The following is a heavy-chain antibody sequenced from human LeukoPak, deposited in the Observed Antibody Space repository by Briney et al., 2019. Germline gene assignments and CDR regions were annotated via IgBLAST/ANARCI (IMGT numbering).Heavy chain of an antibody. V-gene: IGHV3-74*01. CDR2: INSDASVT. J-gene: IGHJ4*02. D-gene: IGHD6-19*01. Sequence: GGSLRLSCAASGFTFSNYWMHWVRQTPGKGLVWVSRINSDASVTTYADSVKGRFTISRDNAKNTLYLQMNSLRAEDTAVYYCARVTAVAGTSVGVDAWGQGILVTVSS. CDR3: ARVTAVAGTSVGVDA. CDR1: GFTFSNYW.